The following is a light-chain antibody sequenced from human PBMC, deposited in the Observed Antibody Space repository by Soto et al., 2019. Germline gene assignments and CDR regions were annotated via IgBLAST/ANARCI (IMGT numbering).Light chain of an antibody. CDR1: SSDIGGYNY. V-gene: IGLV2-11*01. CDR3: CSYAGDYSYV. Sequence: QSALTQPRSVSGSPGQSVTISCTGASSDIGGYNYVSWYQQHPGKAPKLMIYNVNKWPSGVPDRFSGSKSGNTASLTISGLQAEDEADYYCCSYAGDYSYVFGTGTKLTVL. CDR2: NVN. J-gene: IGLJ1*01.